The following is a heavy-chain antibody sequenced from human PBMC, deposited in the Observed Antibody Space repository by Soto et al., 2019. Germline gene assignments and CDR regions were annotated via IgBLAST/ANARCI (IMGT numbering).Heavy chain of an antibody. J-gene: IGHJ6*02. V-gene: IGHV1-69*13. Sequence: SVKVSCKASGGTFNSYAISWVLQAPGQGLEWMGGIIPIFGTANYAQKFQGRVTITADESTSTAYMELSSLRSEDTAVYYCARYSNRGDPNYYYYGMDVWGQGTTVTVSS. D-gene: IGHD1-26*01. CDR1: GGTFNSYA. CDR2: IIPIFGTA. CDR3: ARYSNRGDPNYYYYGMDV.